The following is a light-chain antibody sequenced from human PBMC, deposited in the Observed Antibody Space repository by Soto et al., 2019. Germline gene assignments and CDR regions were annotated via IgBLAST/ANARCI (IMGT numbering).Light chain of an antibody. V-gene: IGKV3-15*01. J-gene: IGKJ5*01. CDR2: SAS. Sequence: EIVLTQSPAILSVSAGERVTLSCRASQSVSSNFAWYQQKPGQPPRLLIYSASTRATGIPARFSGSGSGTEFTLTISRLEPEDFAVYYCQQYGSSLFTFGQGTRLEIK. CDR1: QSVSSN. CDR3: QQYGSSLFT.